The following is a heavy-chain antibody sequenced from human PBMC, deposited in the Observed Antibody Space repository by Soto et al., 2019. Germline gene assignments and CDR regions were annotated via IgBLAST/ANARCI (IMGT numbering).Heavy chain of an antibody. V-gene: IGHV4-59*01. D-gene: IGHD3-3*01. CDR2: IYYSGST. Sequence: SETLSLTCTFSGGSISSYYWSWIRQPPGKGLEWIGYIYYSGSTNYNPSLKSRVTISVDTSKNQFSLKLSSVTAADTAVYYCARGLLYGYYYYYYGMDVWGQGTTVTVSS. J-gene: IGHJ6*02. CDR3: ARGLLYGYYYYYYGMDV. CDR1: GGSISSYY.